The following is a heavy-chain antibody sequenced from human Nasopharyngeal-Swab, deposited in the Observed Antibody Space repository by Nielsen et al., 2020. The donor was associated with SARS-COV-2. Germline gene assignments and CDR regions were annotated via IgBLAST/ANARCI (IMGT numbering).Heavy chain of an antibody. CDR1: GYTFSSYW. CDR2: ISYEGSVK. J-gene: IGHJ3*02. CDR3: AKRQAVFLLWVGKGEDALDS. V-gene: IGHV3-30*18. D-gene: IGHD3-10*01. Sequence: GESLKISCAASGYTFSSYWMSWVRQAPGKGLEWVAVISYEGSVKYYADSVKGRFTISKDSSKKMVYLQMNSLRSEDTAVYYCAKRQAVFLLWVGKGEDALDSWGQGTMVTVSS.